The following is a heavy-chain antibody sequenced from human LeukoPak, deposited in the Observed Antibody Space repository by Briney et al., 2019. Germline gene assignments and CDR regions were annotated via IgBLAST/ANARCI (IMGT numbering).Heavy chain of an antibody. D-gene: IGHD3-22*01. J-gene: IGHJ4*02. CDR2: ISSSSSYI. CDR3: ARRGTDYYDTSGTYFDY. CDR1: GFTFSAYS. V-gene: IGHV3-21*01. Sequence: GGSLRLSCAASGFTFSAYSMNWVRQAPGKGLEWVSSISSSSSYIYYADSLKGRFTISRDNAKNSLYLQMNSLRAEDTAVYYCARRGTDYYDTSGTYFDYWGQGAVVTVSS.